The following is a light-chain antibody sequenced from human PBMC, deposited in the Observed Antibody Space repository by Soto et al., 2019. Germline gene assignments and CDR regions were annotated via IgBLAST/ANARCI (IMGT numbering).Light chain of an antibody. CDR1: SSDVGGYNH. V-gene: IGLV2-14*01. CDR3: NSYTSITFRV. Sequence: QSALTQPASVSGSPGQSVTISCTGTSSDVGGYNHVSWYQHHPGKAPKFIIYEVTNRPSGVSNRFSGSKSGNTASLTISGLQAEDEADYYCNSYTSITFRVFGGGTKLTVL. J-gene: IGLJ3*02. CDR2: EVT.